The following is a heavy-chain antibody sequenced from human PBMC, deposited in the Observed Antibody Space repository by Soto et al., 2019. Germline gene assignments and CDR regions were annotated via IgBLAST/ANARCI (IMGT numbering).Heavy chain of an antibody. CDR1: GFTFTSYW. D-gene: IGHD3-22*01. CDR2: INPDGSQT. Sequence: PWGSLRLSCAASGFTFTSYWIDFVRQFPFKWLEWVANINPDGSQTYYVESVRGRFTVARDNAKNSLYLQINSLRAEDAAVYYCARDLKTNQLLVNWFDSWGQGTLVTVSS. CDR3: ARDLKTNQLLVNWFDS. J-gene: IGHJ5*01. V-gene: IGHV3-7*03.